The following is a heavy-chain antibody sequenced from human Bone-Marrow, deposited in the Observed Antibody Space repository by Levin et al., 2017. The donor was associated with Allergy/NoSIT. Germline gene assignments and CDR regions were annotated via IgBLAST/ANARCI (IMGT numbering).Heavy chain of an antibody. CDR3: ARELDCGGDCYSRWFDP. J-gene: IGHJ5*02. Sequence: GESLKISCAASGFTFSSYWMSWVRQAPGKGLEWVANIKQDGSEKYYVDSVKGRFTISRDNAKNSLYLQMNSLRAEDTAVYYCARELDCGGDCYSRWFDPWGQGTLVTVSS. V-gene: IGHV3-7*03. CDR1: GFTFSSYW. D-gene: IGHD2-21*01. CDR2: IKQDGSEK.